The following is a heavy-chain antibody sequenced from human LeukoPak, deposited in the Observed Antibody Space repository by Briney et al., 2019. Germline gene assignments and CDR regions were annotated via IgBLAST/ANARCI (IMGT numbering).Heavy chain of an antibody. CDR1: GGSISSHY. J-gene: IGHJ3*02. CDR3: ARDRSGYYGGAFDI. D-gene: IGHD3-22*01. CDR2: IYYSGST. Sequence: SETLSLTCTVSGGSISSHYWSWIRQPPGKGLEWIGYIYYSGSTNYNPSLKSRVTISVDTSKNQFSLKLSSVTAADTAVYYCARDRSGYYGGAFDIWGQGTMVTVSS. V-gene: IGHV4-59*11.